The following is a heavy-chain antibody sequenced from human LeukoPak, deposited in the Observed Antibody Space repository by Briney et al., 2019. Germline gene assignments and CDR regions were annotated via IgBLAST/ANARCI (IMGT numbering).Heavy chain of an antibody. Sequence: PSETLSLTCTVSGGSISSYYWSWIRQPPGKRLEWIGYIYHSGSTNYNSSLKSRVTISVDTSKNKFSLKLSSLTAADTAVYYCARDPTIFGDREYGMDVWGQGTTVTVSS. CDR1: GGSISSYY. D-gene: IGHD3-3*01. J-gene: IGHJ6*02. CDR2: IYHSGST. V-gene: IGHV4-59*01. CDR3: ARDPTIFGDREYGMDV.